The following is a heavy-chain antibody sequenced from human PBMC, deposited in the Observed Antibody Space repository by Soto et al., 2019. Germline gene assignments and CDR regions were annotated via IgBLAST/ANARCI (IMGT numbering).Heavy chain of an antibody. CDR3: ARDSTCCGLDV. Sequence: QVELRESGPGLVKPSETLSLTCNVSGGSMRSYYWTWMRQSPGKGLEWLGNIFYNEKNNLNPSLKSRLRISGDRSKKKFSLKLSSVTAEDTAIYYCARDSTCCGLDVWGQGTTVTVSS. CDR2: IFYNEKN. V-gene: IGHV4-59*01. D-gene: IGHD2-21*01. CDR1: GGSMRSYY. J-gene: IGHJ6*02.